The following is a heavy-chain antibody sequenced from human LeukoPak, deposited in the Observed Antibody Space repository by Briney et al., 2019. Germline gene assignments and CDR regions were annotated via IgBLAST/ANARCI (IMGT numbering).Heavy chain of an antibody. CDR3: ARSLAQCGGDCYSNWGY. CDR2: ISGAGGNT. V-gene: IGHV3-23*01. CDR1: GFTFSSFA. J-gene: IGHJ4*02. D-gene: IGHD2-21*02. Sequence: GGSLRLSCAASGFTFSSFAMSWVRQAPGKGLEWVSAISGAGGNTYYSDSVEGRFTISRDNSKNTLHLQMNSLRAENTAVYYCARSLAQCGGDCYSNWGYWGQGTLVTVSP.